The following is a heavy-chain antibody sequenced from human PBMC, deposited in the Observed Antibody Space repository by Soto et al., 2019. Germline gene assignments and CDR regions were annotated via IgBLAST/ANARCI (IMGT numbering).Heavy chain of an antibody. CDR3: ARRDVLVPAAPNWFDP. Sequence: QVQLVQSGAEVKKPGSSVKVSCKASGGTFSSYAISWVRQAPGQGLAWMGGIIPIFGTAEYAQKFQGRVTSTADESTSQAYMELRRLRSEDTAVYDCARRDVLVPAAPNWFDPWGQGTLVTVSS. CDR2: IIPIFGTA. V-gene: IGHV1-69*12. CDR1: GGTFSSYA. D-gene: IGHD2-2*01. J-gene: IGHJ5*02.